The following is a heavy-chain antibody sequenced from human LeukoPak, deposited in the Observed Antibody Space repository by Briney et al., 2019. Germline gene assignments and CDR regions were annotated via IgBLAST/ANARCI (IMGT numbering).Heavy chain of an antibody. Sequence: GGSLRLSCAASGFSVRGSFMNWVRQAPGKGREWVSGISGSGGSTYYADSVKGRFTISRDNSKNTLYLQMNSLRAEDTAVYYCAKDYYGSGSYYNQFDYWGQGTLVTVSS. V-gene: IGHV3-23*01. CDR3: AKDYYGSGSYYNQFDY. J-gene: IGHJ4*02. D-gene: IGHD3-10*01. CDR2: ISGSGGST. CDR1: GFSVRGSF.